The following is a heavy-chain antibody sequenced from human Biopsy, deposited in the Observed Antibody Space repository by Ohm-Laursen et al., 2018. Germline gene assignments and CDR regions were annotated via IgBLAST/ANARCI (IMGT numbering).Heavy chain of an antibody. D-gene: IGHD1-26*01. Sequence: SVKVSCKASGDSFTSYAIGWVRQAPGQGLEWMGGIIPIPNVATYAQKFQGRITITADEPTSTAYMELSSLTSDDTAVYFCARGEGSSWFDPWGHGTLVTVSS. CDR3: ARGEGSSWFDP. J-gene: IGHJ5*02. V-gene: IGHV1-69*10. CDR1: GDSFTSYA. CDR2: IIPIPNVA.